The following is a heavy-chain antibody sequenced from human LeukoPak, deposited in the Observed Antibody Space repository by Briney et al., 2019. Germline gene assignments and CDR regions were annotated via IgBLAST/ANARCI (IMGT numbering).Heavy chain of an antibody. D-gene: IGHD6-13*01. CDR3: AKAASNSWYYFDY. CDR1: GFTFSSYA. V-gene: IGHV3-23*01. Sequence: GSLRLSCAASGFTFSSYAMSWVRQAPGKGLEWVSAISGSDYSTYYADSVKGRFTISRDSSKNTLYLQMSSLRAEDTAVYHCAKAASNSWYYFDYWGQGTLVTVSS. CDR2: ISGSDYST. J-gene: IGHJ4*02.